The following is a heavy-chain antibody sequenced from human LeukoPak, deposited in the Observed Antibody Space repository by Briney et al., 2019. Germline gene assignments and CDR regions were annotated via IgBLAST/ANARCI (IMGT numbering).Heavy chain of an antibody. CDR1: GFTFSSYG. Sequence: GGSLRLSCAASGFTFSSYGMHWVRQAPGKGLEWVAVISYDGSNKYYADSVKGRFTISRDNTKNTLYLQMNSLRAEDTAVYYCAKGSYSYGYGTFDYWGQGTLVTVSS. D-gene: IGHD5-18*01. V-gene: IGHV3-30*18. J-gene: IGHJ4*02. CDR3: AKGSYSYGYGTFDY. CDR2: ISYDGSNK.